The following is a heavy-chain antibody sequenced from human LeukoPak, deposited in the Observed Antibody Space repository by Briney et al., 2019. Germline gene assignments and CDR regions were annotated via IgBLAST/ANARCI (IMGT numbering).Heavy chain of an antibody. CDR3: ARGWIDAFDI. D-gene: IGHD5-12*01. CDR1: GFTFNSYA. CDR2: ISGSGGST. V-gene: IGHV3-23*01. J-gene: IGHJ3*02. Sequence: GGSLRLSCAASGFTFNSYAMSWVRQAPGKGLEWVSAISGSGGSTYYADSVKGRFTISRDNSKNTLYLQMNSLRAEDTAVYCCARGWIDAFDIWGQGTMVTVSS.